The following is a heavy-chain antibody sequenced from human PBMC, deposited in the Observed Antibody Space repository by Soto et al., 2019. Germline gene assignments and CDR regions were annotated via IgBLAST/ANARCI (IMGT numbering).Heavy chain of an antibody. V-gene: IGHV3-53*01. CDR2: IYTGGTT. J-gene: IGHJ4*02. D-gene: IGHD3-3*01. CDR3: AVAEWSY. Sequence: EGSLRLSCAASGFTVSSNYMSCVRQAPGKWLEWVSVIYTGGTTYYADSVKGRFTISRDNSKNTLYLQMNSLRAEATAVYYCAVAEWSYWRKGTPVTVSS. CDR1: GFTVSSNY.